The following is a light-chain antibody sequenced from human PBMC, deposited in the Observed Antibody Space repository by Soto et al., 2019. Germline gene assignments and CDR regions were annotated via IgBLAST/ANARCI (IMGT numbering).Light chain of an antibody. Sequence: QSVLTQPPSLSGTPGQRVTISCSGSTSNIAGNTVHWYQHLPETAPKLLIYIDDQRPSGVPDRFSGSKYGTSASLAISGLQSEDEDDYYCATWDDSLNAAVFGGGTQLTVL. J-gene: IGLJ7*01. CDR3: ATWDDSLNAAV. CDR1: TSNIAGNT. V-gene: IGLV1-44*01. CDR2: IDD.